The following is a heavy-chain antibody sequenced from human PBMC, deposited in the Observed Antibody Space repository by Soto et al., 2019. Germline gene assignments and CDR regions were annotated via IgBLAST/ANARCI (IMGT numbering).Heavy chain of an antibody. V-gene: IGHV3-74*01. D-gene: IGHD6-19*01. CDR3: ARDVRSGAVAGHFDS. CDR2: INSDGSST. CDR1: GFTFSSYW. Sequence: EVQLVESGGGLVQPGGSLRLSCAASGFTFSSYWMHWVRQAPGKGLVWVSRINSDGSSTSYADSVKGRFTISRDNAXXTLYLQMNSLRAEGTAVYYCARDVRSGAVAGHFDSGGQGTLVTVSS. J-gene: IGHJ4*02.